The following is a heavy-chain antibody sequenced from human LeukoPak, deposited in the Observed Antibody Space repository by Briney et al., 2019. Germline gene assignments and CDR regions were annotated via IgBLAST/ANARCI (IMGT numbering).Heavy chain of an antibody. Sequence: GGSLRLSCAASGFTFSSYAMSWVRQAPGKGLEWVSVISGSGDSTYYADSVKGRFTISRDNAKNTLYLQMNSLRAEDTAVYYCSAGSYRFDYWGQGTLVTVSS. J-gene: IGHJ4*02. D-gene: IGHD1-26*01. CDR3: SAGSYRFDY. CDR1: GFTFSSYA. CDR2: ISGSGDST. V-gene: IGHV3-23*01.